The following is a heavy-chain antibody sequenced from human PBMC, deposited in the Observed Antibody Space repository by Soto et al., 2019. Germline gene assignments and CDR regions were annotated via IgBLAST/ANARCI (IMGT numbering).Heavy chain of an antibody. CDR1: AGSFSGYY. D-gene: IGHD2-15*01. CDR3: ARDSRDYYGMDV. V-gene: IGHV4-34*01. CDR2: INHSGSS. Sequence: SETLSITCVFYAGSFSGYYWTWIRQPPGKGLEWIGEINHSGSSNYNPSLKSRVSMSLDTSKNQFSLKLSSVTAADTAVYYCARDSRDYYGMDVWGQGTTVTVSS. J-gene: IGHJ6*01.